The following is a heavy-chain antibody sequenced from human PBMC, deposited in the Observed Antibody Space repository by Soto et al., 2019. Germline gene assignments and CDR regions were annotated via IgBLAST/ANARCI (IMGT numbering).Heavy chain of an antibody. J-gene: IGHJ6*03. CDR3: ASLFGVVNNYYYYYYMDV. D-gene: IGHD3-3*01. CDR2: ISSSSSTI. CDR1: GFTFGGYS. Sequence: GGSQILSCAASGFTFGGYSMNWVRQAPGKGLEWVSYISSSSSTIYYADSVKGRFTISRDNAKNSLYLQMNSLRAEDTAVYYCASLFGVVNNYYYYYYMDVWGKGTTVTVS. V-gene: IGHV3-48*01.